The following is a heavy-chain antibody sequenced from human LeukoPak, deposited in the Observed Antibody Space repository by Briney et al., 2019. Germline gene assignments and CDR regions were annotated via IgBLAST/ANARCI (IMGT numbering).Heavy chain of an antibody. CDR3: ARGGGDWNYGHAFDI. V-gene: IGHV4-31*03. Sequence: SQTLSLTCTVSGGSISSGGYYWSWIRQHPGKGPESIAYIYYSGSTYYNPSLKSRVTISVDTSKNQFSLNLNSVTAADTAVYYCARGGGDWNYGHAFDIWGQGTMVTVSS. CDR1: GGSISSGGYY. CDR2: IYYSGST. J-gene: IGHJ3*02. D-gene: IGHD1-7*01.